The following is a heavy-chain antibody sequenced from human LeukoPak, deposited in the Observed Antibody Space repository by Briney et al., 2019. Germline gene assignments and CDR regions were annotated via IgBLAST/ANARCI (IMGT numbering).Heavy chain of an antibody. CDR1: GFTLSSYG. Sequence: PGGSLRLSCAASGFTLSSYGMHWVRQAPGKGLEWVAVISYDGSNKYYADSVKGRFTISRDNSKNTLYLQMNSLRAEDTAVYYCAKDRAYYDSSGFGEFDYWGQGTLVTVSS. CDR3: AKDRAYYDSSGFGEFDY. CDR2: ISYDGSNK. D-gene: IGHD3-22*01. V-gene: IGHV3-30*18. J-gene: IGHJ4*02.